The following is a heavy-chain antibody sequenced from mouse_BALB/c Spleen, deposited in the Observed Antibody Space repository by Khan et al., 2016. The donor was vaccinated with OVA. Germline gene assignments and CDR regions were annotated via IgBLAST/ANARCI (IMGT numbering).Heavy chain of an antibody. CDR3: ASYRYDYVDY. CDR1: GYTFTTYW. D-gene: IGHD2-14*01. CDR2: IYPGDGDT. Sequence: QVQLKESGAELARPGASVKLSCKASGYTFTTYWMQWVKQRPGQGLEWIGTIYPGDGDTRYTQTFKDKSTLTADKSSNTAYMHLSCLASVASPVYYCASYRYDYVDYWGQGTTLTVSS. J-gene: IGHJ2*01. V-gene: IGHV1-87*01.